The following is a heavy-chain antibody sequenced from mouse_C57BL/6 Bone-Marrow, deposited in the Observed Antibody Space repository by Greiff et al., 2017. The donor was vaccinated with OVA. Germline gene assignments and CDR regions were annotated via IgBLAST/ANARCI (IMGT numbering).Heavy chain of an antibody. D-gene: IGHD2-14*01. V-gene: IGHV1-55*01. CDR3: ASEGRYPAWFAY. CDR1: GYTFTSYW. CDR2: IYPGSGST. J-gene: IGHJ3*01. Sequence: QVQLQQPGAELVKPGASVKMSCKASGYTFTSYWITWVKQRPGQGLEWIGDIYPGSGSTNYNEKFKSKATLTVDTSSSTAYMQLSSLTSEDSAVYYCASEGRYPAWFAYWGQGTLVTVSA.